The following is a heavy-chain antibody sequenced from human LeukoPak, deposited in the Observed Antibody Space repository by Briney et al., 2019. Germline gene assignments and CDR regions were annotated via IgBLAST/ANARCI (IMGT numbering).Heavy chain of an antibody. V-gene: IGHV4-59*01. CDR2: IYYSGST. CDR3: ARALTTTTTPFDY. Sequence: SETLSLTCTVSGGSISSYYWSWIRQPPGKGLEWIGYIYYSGSTNYNPSLKSRVTISVDTSKNQFSLKLSSATAADTAVYYCARALTTTTTPFDYWGQGTLVTVSS. D-gene: IGHD4-11*01. CDR1: GGSISSYY. J-gene: IGHJ4*02.